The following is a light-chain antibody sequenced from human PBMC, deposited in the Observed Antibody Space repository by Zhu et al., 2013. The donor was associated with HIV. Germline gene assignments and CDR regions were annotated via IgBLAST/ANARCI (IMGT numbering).Light chain of an antibody. Sequence: DIQMTQSPATLSAAIGDRVTITCRAGQPISGWLAWYQQKPGKAPKLLIFEASHLQTGVPSRFSGSRSGTDFTLTIANLQPDDFATYYCQQSYSTLALSFGGGTKVEIK. CDR1: QPISGW. J-gene: IGKJ4*01. V-gene: IGKV1-5*01. CDR3: QQSYSTLALS. CDR2: EAS.